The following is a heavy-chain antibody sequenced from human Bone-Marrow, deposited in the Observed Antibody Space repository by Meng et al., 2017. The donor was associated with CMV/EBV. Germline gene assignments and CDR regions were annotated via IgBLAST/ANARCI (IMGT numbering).Heavy chain of an antibody. V-gene: IGHV1-69*10. D-gene: IGHD3-22*01. CDR1: GYTFTGYY. J-gene: IGHJ6*02. CDR3: ASLGQLDEDESSGYRFIGGYGMDV. CDR2: IIPVLGIA. Sequence: SVKVSCKASGYTFTGYYMHWVRQAPGQGLEWMGYIIPVLGIANYAQKFQGRVTITTDKSTNTAYMALSGLRSEDTAVYYCASLGQLDEDESSGYRFIGGYGMDVLGQRTLVTVSS.